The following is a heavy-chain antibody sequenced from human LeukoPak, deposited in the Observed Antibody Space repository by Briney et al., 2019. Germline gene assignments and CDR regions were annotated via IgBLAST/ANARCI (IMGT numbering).Heavy chain of an antibody. V-gene: IGHV3-23*01. CDR2: ISGSGGST. Sequence: PGGSLRLSCAASGFTFSSYAMSWVRQAPGKGLEWVSAISGSGGSTYYADSVKGRFTISRDNSKNTLYLQMNSLRAEGTAVYYCARDSPGEGTLSPNRYFRHWGQGTLVTVSS. D-gene: IGHD7-27*01. CDR1: GFTFSSYA. CDR3: ARDSPGEGTLSPNRYFRH. J-gene: IGHJ1*01.